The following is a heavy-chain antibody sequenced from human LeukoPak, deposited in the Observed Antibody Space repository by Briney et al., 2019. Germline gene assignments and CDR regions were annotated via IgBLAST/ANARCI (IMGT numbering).Heavy chain of an antibody. J-gene: IGHJ4*02. CDR3: AKDYEYNSNTWYFH. D-gene: IGHD6-13*01. CDR1: GFTFNKFA. CDR2: IIENGGET. V-gene: IGHV3-23*01. Sequence: GGSLRLSCAASGFTFNKFAMSWVRQAPGKGLEWVSGIIENGGETYYADSVRGRFTISRDNSKNTLYLQMNSLRAEDTAVYYCAKDYEYNSNTWYFHWGRGTPVSVSS.